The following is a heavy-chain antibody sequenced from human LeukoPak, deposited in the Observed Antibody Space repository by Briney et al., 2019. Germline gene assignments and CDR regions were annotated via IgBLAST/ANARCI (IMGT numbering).Heavy chain of an antibody. CDR1: GYTFTSYD. CDR2: MNPNSGNT. Sequence: ASVKVSCKASGYTFTSYDINWVRQATGQGLEWMGWMNPNSGNTGYAQKFQGRVTMTRNTSISTAYMELSSLRSEDTAVYCCARGSVDTATEFDYWGQGTLVTVSS. D-gene: IGHD5-18*01. V-gene: IGHV1-8*01. J-gene: IGHJ4*02. CDR3: ARGSVDTATEFDY.